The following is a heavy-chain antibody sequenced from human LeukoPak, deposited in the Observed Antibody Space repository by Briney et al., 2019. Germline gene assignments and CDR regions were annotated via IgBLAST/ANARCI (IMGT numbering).Heavy chain of an antibody. V-gene: IGHV4-30-4*01. CDR2: IYYSGST. J-gene: IGHJ1*01. D-gene: IGHD4-17*01. Sequence: SETLSLTCTVSGGSISSGDYYWSWIRQPPGKGLEWIGYIYYSGSTYYNPSLKSRVTISVDTSKNQFSLKLSSVTAADTAVYYCARGVATVTRAEYFQHWGQGTLVTVSS. CDR1: GGSISSGDYY. CDR3: ARGVATVTRAEYFQH.